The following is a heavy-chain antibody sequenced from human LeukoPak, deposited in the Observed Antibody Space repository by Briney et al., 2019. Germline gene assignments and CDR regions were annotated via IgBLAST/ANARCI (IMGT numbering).Heavy chain of an antibody. CDR2: ISSSSSYI. Sequence: GGSLRLSCAASGFTFSSYSMNWVRQAPGKGLEWVSSISSSSSYIYYADSVKGRFTISRDNAMNSLYLQMNSLRAEDTAVYYCARDKIVGATYFDYWGQGTLVTVSS. CDR1: GFTFSSYS. D-gene: IGHD1-26*01. J-gene: IGHJ4*02. CDR3: ARDKIVGATYFDY. V-gene: IGHV3-21*01.